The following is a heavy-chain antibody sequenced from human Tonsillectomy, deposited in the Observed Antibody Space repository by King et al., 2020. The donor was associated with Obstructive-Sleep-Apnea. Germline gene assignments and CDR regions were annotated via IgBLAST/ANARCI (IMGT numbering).Heavy chain of an antibody. CDR2: IYYRGST. CDR1: GGSISSKSYY. J-gene: IGHJ5*02. D-gene: IGHD4-17*01. CDR3: AREYWWRDYGDYDEAPGIDP. V-gene: IGHV4-39*07. Sequence: QLQESGPGLVKPSETLSLTCTVSGGSISSKSYYWGWIRQPPGKGLEWIGSIYYRGSTYYNPSLKSRVTISVDTSKNQFSLKLSSVSAADTAVYYCAREYWWRDYGDYDEAPGIDPWGQGTLVTVSS.